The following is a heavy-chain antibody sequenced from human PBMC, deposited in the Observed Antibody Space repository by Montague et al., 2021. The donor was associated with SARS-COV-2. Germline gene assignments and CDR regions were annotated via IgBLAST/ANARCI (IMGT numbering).Heavy chain of an antibody. CDR3: ARVFSSSGLWFDP. J-gene: IGHJ5*02. Sequence: SLRLSCAASGFTFSSYAMHWVRQAPGKGLEWVAVISYDGSNKYYADSVKGRFTISRDNSKNTLYLQMNGLRAEDTAVYYCARVFSSSGLWFDPWGQGTLVTVSS. D-gene: IGHD6-19*01. V-gene: IGHV3-30*04. CDR1: GFTFSSYA. CDR2: ISYDGSNK.